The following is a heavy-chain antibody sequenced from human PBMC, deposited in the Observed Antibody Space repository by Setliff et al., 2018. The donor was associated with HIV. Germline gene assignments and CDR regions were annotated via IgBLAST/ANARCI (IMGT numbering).Heavy chain of an antibody. CDR1: GGTFSNYA. CDR3: ATRPVAGNIWKAHYYGMDV. CDR2: IIPFFHSQ. Sequence: SVKVSCKAFGGTFSNYAFSWVREAPGQGLKWMGGIIPFFHSQNYAQRFRGRLTITADEFTTTAYMELGSLTPEDTAIYFCATRPVAGNIWKAHYYGMDVWGQGTTVTVSS. J-gene: IGHJ6*02. V-gene: IGHV1-69*13. D-gene: IGHD6-19*01.